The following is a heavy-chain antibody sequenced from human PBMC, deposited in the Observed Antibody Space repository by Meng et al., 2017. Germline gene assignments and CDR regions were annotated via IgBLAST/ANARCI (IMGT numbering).Heavy chain of an antibody. CDR1: APALYSVG. CDR3: ATRGNPYLDC. Sequence: QGQLGQSGVEGKKPGGSWKCSGTASAPALYSVGFAWVRQAPGQGLEWMGWINAYNGYTDYAQKFLGRVTLTTDTSTNTGYMELRSLTSDDTAVYYCATRGNPYLDCWGQGTLVTVSS. CDR2: INAYNGYT. J-gene: IGHJ4*02. V-gene: IGHV1-18*01.